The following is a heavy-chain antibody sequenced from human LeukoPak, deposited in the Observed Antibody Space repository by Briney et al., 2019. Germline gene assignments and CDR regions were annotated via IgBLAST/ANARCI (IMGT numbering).Heavy chain of an antibody. J-gene: IGHJ5*02. CDR1: GGSISSSSYY. Sequence: PSETLSLTCTVSGGSISSSSYYWSWIRQPAGKGLEWIGRIYTSGSTNYNPSLKSRVTMSVDTSKNQFSLKLTSVTAADTAVYYCARLVVITTFDWFDPWGQGTLVTVSS. V-gene: IGHV4-61*02. D-gene: IGHD3-22*01. CDR3: ARLVVITTFDWFDP. CDR2: IYTSGST.